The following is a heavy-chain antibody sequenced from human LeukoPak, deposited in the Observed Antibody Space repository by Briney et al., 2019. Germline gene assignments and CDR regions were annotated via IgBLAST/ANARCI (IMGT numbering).Heavy chain of an antibody. D-gene: IGHD5-24*01. V-gene: IGHV3-9*01. J-gene: IGHJ4*02. CDR3: ASGRDGYNRSPTDY. Sequence: GGSLRLSCAASGFTFDDYAMHWVRQAPGKGLEWVSGISWSSGSIAYADSVKGRFTISRDNAKNSLYLQMNSLRAEDTALYYCASGRDGYNRSPTDYWGQGTLVTVSS. CDR1: GFTFDDYA. CDR2: ISWSSGSI.